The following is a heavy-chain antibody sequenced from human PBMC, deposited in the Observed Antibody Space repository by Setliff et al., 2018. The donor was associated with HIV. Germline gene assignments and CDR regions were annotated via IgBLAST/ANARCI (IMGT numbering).Heavy chain of an antibody. D-gene: IGHD5-18*01. V-gene: IGHV4-31*03. Sequence: SETLSLTCTVSGGSISSPGYYWSWIRQHPGKGLEWIGYFYYTGSDYYNPSLKSRVTISVDTSKQQFSLEVSSVTAADTAVYYCARTRGYSYGTLAGFDYWGRGSLVTVSS. J-gene: IGHJ4*01. CDR3: ARTRGYSYGTLAGFDY. CDR2: FYYTGSD. CDR1: GGSISSPGYY.